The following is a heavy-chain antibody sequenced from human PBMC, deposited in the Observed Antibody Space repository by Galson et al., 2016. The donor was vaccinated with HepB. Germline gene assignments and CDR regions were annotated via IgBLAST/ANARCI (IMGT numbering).Heavy chain of an antibody. CDR1: GDSISSTNW. D-gene: IGHD4-11*01. CDR3: TRAARTTNWFDP. Sequence: SETLSLTCAVSGDSISSTNWWSWVRQPPGKGLEWIGEIYHSGSTNYNPSLKRRVTMSVDKSKNQFSLRLSSVTAEDTAGYYCTRAARTTNWFDPWGQGTLVTVSS. CDR2: IYHSGST. V-gene: IGHV4-4*02. J-gene: IGHJ5*02.